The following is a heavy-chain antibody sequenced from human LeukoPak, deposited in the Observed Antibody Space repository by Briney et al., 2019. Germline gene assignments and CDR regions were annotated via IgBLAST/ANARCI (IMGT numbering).Heavy chain of an antibody. J-gene: IGHJ5*02. CDR3: ARDDVWERRAHGFDP. V-gene: IGHV3-33*01. CDR2: IWYDGSNK. CDR1: GFTFSSYG. D-gene: IGHD1-26*01. Sequence: GGSLRLSCAASGFTFSSYGMHWVRQAPGKGLEWVAVIWYDGSNKYYADSVKGRFTISRDNSKNTLYLQMNSLRAEDTAVYYCARDDVWERRAHGFDPWGQGTLVTVSS.